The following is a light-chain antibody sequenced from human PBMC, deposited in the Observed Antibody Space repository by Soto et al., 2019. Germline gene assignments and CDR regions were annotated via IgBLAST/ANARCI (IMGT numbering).Light chain of an antibody. CDR3: QQYGNSPRT. CDR2: GAS. V-gene: IGKV3-20*01. Sequence: ETVLTQSPGTLSLSPGERATLSCRASQSVSSNYLAWFQQKPGQAPRLLIYGASSRATGIPDRFSGSGSGTDFTLTITRLEPEDFAVYHCQQYGNSPRTYGGGTKVDIK. CDR1: QSVSSNY. J-gene: IGKJ4*01.